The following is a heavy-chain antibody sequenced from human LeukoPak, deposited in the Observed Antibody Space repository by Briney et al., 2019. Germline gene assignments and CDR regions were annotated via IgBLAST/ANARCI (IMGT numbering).Heavy chain of an antibody. V-gene: IGHV3-74*01. CDR2: ISTDGSST. CDR1: GFTFSSYW. J-gene: IGHJ4*02. Sequence: GGSLRLSCAASGFTFSSYWMHWVRQAPGKGLVWVSRISTDGSSTSYADSVKGRFTISRDNAKNTLYLQMNSLKAEDTAIYYCAREGGSYSNYFDYWGQGTLVTVSS. D-gene: IGHD1-26*01. CDR3: AREGGSYSNYFDY.